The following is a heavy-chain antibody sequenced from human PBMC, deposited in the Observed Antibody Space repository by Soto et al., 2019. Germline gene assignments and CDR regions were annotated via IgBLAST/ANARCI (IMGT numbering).Heavy chain of an antibody. V-gene: IGHV3-13*01. J-gene: IGHJ6*02. D-gene: IGHD3-10*01. CDR1: GFTFSSYD. Sequence: GGSLRLSCAASGFTFSSYDMHWVRQATGKGLEWVSAIGTAGDTYYPGSVKGRFTISRENAKNSLYLQMNSLRAEDTAVYYCARGIHMVDYYYYYGMDVWGQGTTVTVSS. CDR3: ARGIHMVDYYYYYGMDV. CDR2: IGTAGDT.